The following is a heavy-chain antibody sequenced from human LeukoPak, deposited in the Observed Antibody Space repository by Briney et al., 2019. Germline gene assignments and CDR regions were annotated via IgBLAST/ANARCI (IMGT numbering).Heavy chain of an antibody. Sequence: PGGSLRLSCVASGFTFSNHAMSWVRQAPGKGLERVSAISGSTVYTYYADSVKGRFTTSRDNSKNTLYLQMNSLSVEDTAVYFCASQVSGYYFFDSWGQGTLVTVSS. CDR1: GFTFSNHA. D-gene: IGHD5-12*01. V-gene: IGHV3-23*01. J-gene: IGHJ4*02. CDR3: ASQVSGYYFFDS. CDR2: ISGSTVYT.